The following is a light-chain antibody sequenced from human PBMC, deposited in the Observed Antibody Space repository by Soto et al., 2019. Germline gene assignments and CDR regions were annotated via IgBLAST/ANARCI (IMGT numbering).Light chain of an antibody. V-gene: IGLV4-69*01. Sequence: QLVLTQSPSASASLGASAKLTCTLSSGHSSYAIAWHQQQPEKGPRYLMKIDSDGSHSKGDGIPDRFSGSSSGAERYLTISSLQSEDEADYYCQTWGTGIHVIFGVGTKLTVL. J-gene: IGLJ2*01. CDR2: IDSDGSH. CDR1: SGHSSYA. CDR3: QTWGTGIHVI.